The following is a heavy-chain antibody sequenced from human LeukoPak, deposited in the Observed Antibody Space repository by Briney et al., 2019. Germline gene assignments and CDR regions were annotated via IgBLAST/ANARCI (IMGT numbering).Heavy chain of an antibody. CDR1: GGTFSSYA. CDR2: IIPIFGTA. Sequence: SVKVSCKASGGTFSSYAISWVRQAPGQGLEWMGGIIPIFGTANYAQKFQGRVTITADESTSTAYMELSSLRSEDTAVYYCARGAEQQLLAYWFDPWGQGTLVTVSS. V-gene: IGHV1-69*13. D-gene: IGHD6-13*01. J-gene: IGHJ5*02. CDR3: ARGAEQQLLAYWFDP.